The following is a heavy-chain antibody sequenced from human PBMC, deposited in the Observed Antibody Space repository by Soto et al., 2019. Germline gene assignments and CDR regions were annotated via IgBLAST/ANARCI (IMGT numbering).Heavy chain of an antibody. V-gene: IGHV4-39*01. CDR2: IYYSGST. Sequence: SETLSLTCTVSCVSISSSSYYCGWIRPPPGKGLEWIGSIYYSGSTYYNPSLKSRVTISVDTSKNQFSLKLSSVTAADTAVYYCARHGGFGDKVWIYWFDPWGQGTLVTVSS. CDR3: ARHGGFGDKVWIYWFDP. D-gene: IGHD3-10*01. J-gene: IGHJ5*02. CDR1: CVSISSSSYY.